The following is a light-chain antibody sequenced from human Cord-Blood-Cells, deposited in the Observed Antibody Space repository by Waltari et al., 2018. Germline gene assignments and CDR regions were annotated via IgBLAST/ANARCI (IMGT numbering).Light chain of an antibody. CDR2: WAS. V-gene: IGKV4-1*01. Sequence: DIVMTQSPDSLAVSLGERATINCKSSQRGLYSSNNKNYLAWYQQKPGQPPKLLIYWASTRESGVPDRFSGSGSGTDFTLTIISLQAEDVAVYYCQQYYSTPYTFGQGTKLEIK. CDR3: QQYYSTPYT. CDR1: QRGLYSSNNKNY. J-gene: IGKJ2*01.